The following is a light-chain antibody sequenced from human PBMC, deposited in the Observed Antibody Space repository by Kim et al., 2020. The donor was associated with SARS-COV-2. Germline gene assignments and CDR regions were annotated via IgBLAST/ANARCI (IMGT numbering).Light chain of an antibody. Sequence: SYELTQPPSVSVAPGKTARVSCGGNSSGSESVHWYQQKSGQAPVLVIYYDSDRPSGIPERFSGSNSGNTATLTISRVESGDEADYYCQVWDSSSDLRVVFGGGTQLTVL. CDR2: YDS. V-gene: IGLV3-21*04. CDR1: SSGSES. CDR3: QVWDSSSDLRVV. J-gene: IGLJ2*01.